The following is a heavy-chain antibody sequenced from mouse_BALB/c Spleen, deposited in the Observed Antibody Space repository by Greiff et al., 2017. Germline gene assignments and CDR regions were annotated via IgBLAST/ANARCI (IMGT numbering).Heavy chain of an antibody. CDR3: ARPMITTGYYFDY. CDR2: IDPANGNT. J-gene: IGHJ2*01. D-gene: IGHD2-4*01. CDR1: GFNIKDTY. V-gene: IGHV14-3*02. Sequence: EVKLQESGAELVKPGASVKLSCTASGFNIKDTYMHWVKQRPEQGLEWIGRIDPANGNTKYDPKFQGKATITADTSSNTAYLQLSSLTSEDTAVYYCARPMITTGYYFDYWGQGTTLTVSS.